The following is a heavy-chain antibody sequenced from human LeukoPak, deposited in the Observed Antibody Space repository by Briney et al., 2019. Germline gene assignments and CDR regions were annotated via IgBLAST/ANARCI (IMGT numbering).Heavy chain of an antibody. D-gene: IGHD6-19*01. CDR1: GFTFSSYS. CDR2: ISPSSGYF. V-gene: IGHV3-21*01. J-gene: IGHJ4*02. Sequence: PGGSLRLSCAASGFTFSSYSMNWVRQAPGKGLEWVSSISPSSGYFYYADSLKGRFTISRDNAKNSLYLQMNSLRAEDTAVYYCAKDSETYSSTSANDYWGQGTLVTVSS. CDR3: AKDSETYSSTSANDY.